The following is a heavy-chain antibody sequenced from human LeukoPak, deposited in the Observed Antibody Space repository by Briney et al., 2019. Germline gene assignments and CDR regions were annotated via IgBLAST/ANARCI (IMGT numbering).Heavy chain of an antibody. J-gene: IGHJ4*02. V-gene: IGHV3-33*01. D-gene: IGHD1-26*01. Sequence: GGSLRLSCAASGFTFSSYGMHWVRQAPGKGLEWVAVIWYDGSNKYYADSVKGRSTISRDNSKNTLYLQMNTLRAEDTAVYYCARVLWELLGRGGSYYFDYWGQGALITVSS. CDR3: ARVLWELLGRGGSYYFDY. CDR2: IWYDGSNK. CDR1: GFTFSSYG.